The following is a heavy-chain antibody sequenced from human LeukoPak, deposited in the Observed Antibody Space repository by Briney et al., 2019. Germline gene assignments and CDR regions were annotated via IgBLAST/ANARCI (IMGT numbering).Heavy chain of an antibody. V-gene: IGHV1-2*02. CDR1: GYTLTELS. CDR3: ARDGDANFDY. J-gene: IGHJ4*02. CDR2: INPNSGGT. Sequence: ASVKVSCKVSGYTLTELSMHWVRQAPGQGLEWMGWINPNSGGTNYAQKFQGRVTMTRDTSISTAYMELSRLRSDDTAVYYCARDGDANFDYWGQGTLVTVSS. D-gene: IGHD7-27*01.